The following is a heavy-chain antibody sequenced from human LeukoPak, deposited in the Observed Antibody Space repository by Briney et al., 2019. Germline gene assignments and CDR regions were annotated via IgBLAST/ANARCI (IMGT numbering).Heavy chain of an antibody. Sequence: SETLSLTCSVSDGSINSYYWNWIRRPPGKGLEWIGYIYYNGNTNYSPSLKSRVTMSVDTSKNQFSLKLSSVTAADTAVYYCARGNTSDSSALNYYYYYGMDVWGQGTTVTVSS. J-gene: IGHJ6*02. D-gene: IGHD6-19*01. CDR2: IYYNGNT. CDR1: DGSINSYY. V-gene: IGHV4-59*12. CDR3: ARGNTSDSSALNYYYYYGMDV.